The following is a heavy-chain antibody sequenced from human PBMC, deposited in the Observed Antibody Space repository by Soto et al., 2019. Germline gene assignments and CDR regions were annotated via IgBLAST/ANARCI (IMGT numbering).Heavy chain of an antibody. CDR1: GFSLRTIGMR. Sequence: SGPTLVNPTHTVTLTCTFSGFSLRTIGMRVSWIRQPPGKALEWLARIDWDDDKFYSTSLRTRLTISKDTSKNQVVLSMTNMDPVDTATYYCAKTGPDGSWLDPSGQGTLVTVSS. CDR3: AKTGPDGSWLDP. D-gene: IGHD5-12*01. V-gene: IGHV2-70*04. CDR2: IDWDDDK. J-gene: IGHJ5*02.